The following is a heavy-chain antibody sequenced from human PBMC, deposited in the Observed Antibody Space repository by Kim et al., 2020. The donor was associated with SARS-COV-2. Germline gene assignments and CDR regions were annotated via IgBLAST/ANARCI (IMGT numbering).Heavy chain of an antibody. CDR1: GGSISSGGYY. CDR2: IYYSGST. Sequence: SETLSLTCTVSGGSISSGGYYWSWIRQHPGKGLEWIGYIYYSGSTYYNPSLKSRVTISVDTSKNQFSLKLSSVTAADTAVYYCARGITIFGVVTIVADVWGQGTTVTVSS. J-gene: IGHJ6*02. V-gene: IGHV4-31*03. CDR3: ARGITIFGVVTIVADV. D-gene: IGHD3-3*01.